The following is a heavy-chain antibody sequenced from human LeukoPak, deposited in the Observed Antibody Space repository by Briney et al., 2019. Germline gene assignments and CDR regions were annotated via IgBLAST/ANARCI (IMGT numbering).Heavy chain of an antibody. J-gene: IGHJ4*02. CDR2: IKQDGSEK. D-gene: IGHD1-26*01. CDR3: ARDQESSGWGY. Sequence: GGSLRLSCAASGFTFSSYWMSWVRQAPGKGLEWVANIKQDGSEKNYVDSVKGRFTISRDNAKNSLYLQMNSLRAEDTALYYCARDQESSGWGYWGQGTLVTVSS. V-gene: IGHV3-7*03. CDR1: GFTFSSYW.